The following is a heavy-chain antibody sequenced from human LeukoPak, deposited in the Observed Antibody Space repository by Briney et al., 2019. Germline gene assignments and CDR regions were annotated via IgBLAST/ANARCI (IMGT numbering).Heavy chain of an antibody. Sequence: GGSLRLSCAASGFTFNSYAMSWVRQAPGKGLEWVSAISGSGGSTYYADSVKGRFTISRDNSKNTLYLQMNSLRAEDTAVYYCAKAPLGYCSGGSCYSFGMDVWGQGTTVTVSS. CDR2: ISGSGGST. J-gene: IGHJ6*02. D-gene: IGHD2-15*01. CDR3: AKAPLGYCSGGSCYSFGMDV. V-gene: IGHV3-23*01. CDR1: GFTFNSYA.